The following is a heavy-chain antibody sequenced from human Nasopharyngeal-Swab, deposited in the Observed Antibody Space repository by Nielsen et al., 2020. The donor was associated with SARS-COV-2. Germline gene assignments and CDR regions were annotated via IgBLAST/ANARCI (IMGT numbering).Heavy chain of an antibody. CDR3: ARVLLRALGKFGEGYAFDI. J-gene: IGHJ3*02. CDR2: IWYDGSDK. V-gene: IGHV3-33*01. CDR1: GFTFSSYG. D-gene: IGHD3-10*01. Sequence: GGSLRLSCAASGFTFSSYGMRWVRQAPGKGLEWVASIWYDGSDKYYADSVKGRFTISRDNAKNTLYLQMNSLRVEDTAVYYCARVLLRALGKFGEGYAFDIWGQGTMVTVSS.